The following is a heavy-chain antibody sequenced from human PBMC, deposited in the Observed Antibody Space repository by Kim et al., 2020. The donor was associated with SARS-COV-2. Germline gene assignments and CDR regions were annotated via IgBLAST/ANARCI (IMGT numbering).Heavy chain of an antibody. D-gene: IGHD2-21*01. CDR3: ARRASGDYFFDK. CDR2: IFSSGST. CDR1: GGSISSYH. V-gene: IGHV4-59*08. Sequence: SETLSLTCTVSGGSISSYHWNWIRQPPGKGLEWIGYIFSSGSTNYNPSLKSRVAISVDTSKNQFSLKLTSVTAADTAVHYGARRASGDYFFDKWGQGTLV. J-gene: IGHJ4*02.